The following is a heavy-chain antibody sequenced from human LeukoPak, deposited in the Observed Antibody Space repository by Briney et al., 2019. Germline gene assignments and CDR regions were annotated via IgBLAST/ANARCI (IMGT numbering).Heavy chain of an antibody. Sequence: GESLKISCKGSGYSFTSYWIGWVRQMPGKGLEWMGIIYPGESDTRYSPSFQGQVTISADKSISTAYLQWSSLKASDTAMYYCARAADGDYGEFLFDYWGQGTLVTVSS. CDR1: GYSFTSYW. V-gene: IGHV5-51*01. D-gene: IGHD4-17*01. J-gene: IGHJ4*02. CDR3: ARAADGDYGEFLFDY. CDR2: IYPGESDT.